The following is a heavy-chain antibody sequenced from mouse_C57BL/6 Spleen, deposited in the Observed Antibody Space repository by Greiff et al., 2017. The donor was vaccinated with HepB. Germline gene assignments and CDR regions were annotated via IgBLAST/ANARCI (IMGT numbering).Heavy chain of an antibody. Sequence: QVQLQQPGAELVRPGSSVKLSCKASGYTFTSYWMDWVKQRPGQGLEWIGNIYPSDSETHYNQKFKDKATLTVDKSSSTAYMQLSSLTSEDSAVYYCATSYYSNYEYFDVWGTGTTVTVSS. J-gene: IGHJ1*03. CDR3: ATSYYSNYEYFDV. CDR2: IYPSDSET. D-gene: IGHD2-5*01. V-gene: IGHV1-61*01. CDR1: GYTFTSYW.